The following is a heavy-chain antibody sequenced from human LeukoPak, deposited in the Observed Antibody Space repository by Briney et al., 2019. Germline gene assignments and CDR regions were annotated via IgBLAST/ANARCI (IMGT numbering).Heavy chain of an antibody. V-gene: IGHV3-48*04. CDR1: GFTFSSYS. CDR2: ISSSSSTI. CDR3: ARVRGQRITMMVVVIGVPDY. J-gene: IGHJ4*02. D-gene: IGHD3-22*01. Sequence: GGSLRLSCAASGFTFSSYSMNWVRQAPGKGLEWVSYISSSSSTIYYADSVKGRFTISRDNAKNSLYLQMNSLRAEDTAVYYCARVRGQRITMMVVVIGVPDYWGQGTLVTVSS.